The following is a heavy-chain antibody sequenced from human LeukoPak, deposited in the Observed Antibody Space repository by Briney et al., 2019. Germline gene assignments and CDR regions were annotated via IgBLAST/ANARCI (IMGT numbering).Heavy chain of an antibody. Sequence: PSETLSLTCTVSGGSISSYYWSWIRQPPGKGLEWIGYIYYSGSTNYNPSLKSRVTISVDTFKNQFSLKLSSVTAADTAVYYCARDNGGYYFDYWGQGTLVTVSS. V-gene: IGHV4-59*01. CDR3: ARDNGGYYFDY. J-gene: IGHJ4*02. CDR1: GGSISSYY. D-gene: IGHD3-16*01. CDR2: IYYSGST.